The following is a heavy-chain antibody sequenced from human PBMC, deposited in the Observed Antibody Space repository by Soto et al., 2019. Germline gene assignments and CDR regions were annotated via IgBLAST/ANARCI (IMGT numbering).Heavy chain of an antibody. Sequence: QVQLVQSGAEVKKPGSSVKVSCKASGGTFSSYAISWVRQAPGQGLEWMGGIIPIFGTANYAQKFQGRVTIAADKSTSTAYVELSRLRSEDTAVYYWAGDWKGNGNYPPRGYNWFDPWGQGTLVTVSS. D-gene: IGHD1-7*01. V-gene: IGHV1-69*06. CDR1: GGTFSSYA. CDR3: AGDWKGNGNYPPRGYNWFDP. CDR2: IIPIFGTA. J-gene: IGHJ5*02.